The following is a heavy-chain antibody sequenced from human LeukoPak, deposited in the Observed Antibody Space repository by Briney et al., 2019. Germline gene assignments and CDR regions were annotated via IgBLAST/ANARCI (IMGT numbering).Heavy chain of an antibody. CDR2: AYGDGTDK. V-gene: IGHV3-33*01. CDR3: ATGGRFYYDL. Sequence: GSLRLSCAASGFTFNRYGMHWVRQAPGKGLEWVAVAYGDGTDKYYADSVKGRFTISKDLSQNRLYMQMNSLRAEDAAMYYCATGGRFYYDLWGQGTLVTVSS. J-gene: IGHJ4*02. CDR1: GFTFNRYG. D-gene: IGHD2-15*01.